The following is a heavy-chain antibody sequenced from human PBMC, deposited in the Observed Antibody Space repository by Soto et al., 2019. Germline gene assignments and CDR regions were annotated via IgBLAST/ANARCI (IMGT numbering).Heavy chain of an antibody. CDR2: ISSSSSTI. D-gene: IGHD4-17*01. J-gene: IGHJ4*02. CDR1: GFTFSSYS. V-gene: IGHV3-48*01. CDR3: AREGTLFSPSDYVDFYFDY. Sequence: GGSLRLSCAASGFTFSSYSMNWVRQAPGKGLEWVSYISSSSSTIYYADSVKGRFTISRDNAKNSLYLQMNSLRAEDTAVYYCAREGTLFSPSDYVDFYFDYWGQGTLVTVSS.